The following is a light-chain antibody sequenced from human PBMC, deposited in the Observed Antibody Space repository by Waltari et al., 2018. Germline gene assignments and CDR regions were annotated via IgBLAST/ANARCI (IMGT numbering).Light chain of an antibody. CDR3: ASYAGTSNYV. J-gene: IGLJ1*01. V-gene: IGLV2-8*01. CDR2: EVN. CDR1: RSEVGVFSY. Sequence: QSALTQPPSASGSPGQSVTIPCTGTRSEVGVFSYVSWYRQLPGKAPQVLIYEVNQRPSGVPNRFSGSKSGNTAFLTVSGLQAEDEGEYYCASYAGTSNYVFGTGTKVTVL.